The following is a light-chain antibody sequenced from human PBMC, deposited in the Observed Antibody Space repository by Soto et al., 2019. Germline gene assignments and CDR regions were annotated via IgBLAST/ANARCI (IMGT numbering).Light chain of an antibody. CDR1: QGINSY. CDR2: AAS. CDR3: QHLNTYPIT. Sequence: DIQLTQSPSFLSASVGDRVTITCRASQGINSYLAWYQQKPGKAPKLLICAASTLQSGVPSRFSGSGSGTEFTLTISSLQPEDSATYYCQHLNTYPITFGQGTRLEI. J-gene: IGKJ5*01. V-gene: IGKV1-9*01.